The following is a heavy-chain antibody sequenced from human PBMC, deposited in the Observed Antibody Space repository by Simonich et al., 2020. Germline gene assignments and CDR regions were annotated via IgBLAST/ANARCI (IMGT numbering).Heavy chain of an antibody. Sequence: EVQLVESGGGLVQPGGTLRLSCAASGFTFSSYWMNWVRQYPGKGLVWFSLINSEGVSTGIRDSVKGIFTISRANANNTLYLQMNSLRAEDTAVYYCARNRLDYWGQGTLVTVSS. J-gene: IGHJ4*02. CDR1: GFTFSSYW. CDR3: ARNRLDY. CDR2: INSEGVST. V-gene: IGHV3-74*01.